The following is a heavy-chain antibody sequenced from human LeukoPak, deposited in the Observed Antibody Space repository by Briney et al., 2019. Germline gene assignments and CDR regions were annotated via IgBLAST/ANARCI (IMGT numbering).Heavy chain of an antibody. J-gene: IGHJ4*02. CDR1: GFTFSSYE. CDR2: ISSSGSTI. CDR3: ARDALWFGEIGYYFDY. V-gene: IGHV3-48*03. D-gene: IGHD3-10*01. Sequence: GGSLRLSCAASGFTFSSYEMNWVRQAPGKGLEWVSYISSSGSTIYHADSVKGRFTISRDNAKNSLYLQMNSLRAEDTAVYYCARDALWFGEIGYYFDYWGQGTLVTVSS.